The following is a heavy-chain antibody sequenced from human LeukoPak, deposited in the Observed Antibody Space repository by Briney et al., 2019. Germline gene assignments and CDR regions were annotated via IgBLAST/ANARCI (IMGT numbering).Heavy chain of an antibody. V-gene: IGHV4-39*01. J-gene: IGHJ4*02. D-gene: IGHD4-23*01. CDR1: GGSISSSSYY. Sequence: SETLSLTCTVSGGSISSSSYYWGWIRQPPGKGLEWIGSIYYSGSTYYNPSLKSRVTISVDTSKNQFSLKLSSVTAADTAVYYCAPGGYGGNAFDYWGQGTLVTVSS. CDR3: APGGYGGNAFDY. CDR2: IYYSGST.